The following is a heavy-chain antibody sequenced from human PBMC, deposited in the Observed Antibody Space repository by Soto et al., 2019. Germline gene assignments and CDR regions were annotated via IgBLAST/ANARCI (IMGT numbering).Heavy chain of an antibody. CDR3: ARDDFWSGYGGYYYGMDV. V-gene: IGHV4-59*01. Sequence: PSETLSLTCTVSGGSISSYYWSWIRQPPGKGLEWIGYIYYSGSTNYNPSLKSRVTISVDTSKNQFSLKLSSVTAADTAVYYCARDDFWSGYGGYYYGMDVRGQGTTVTVSS. J-gene: IGHJ6*02. D-gene: IGHD3-3*01. CDR1: GGSISSYY. CDR2: IYYSGST.